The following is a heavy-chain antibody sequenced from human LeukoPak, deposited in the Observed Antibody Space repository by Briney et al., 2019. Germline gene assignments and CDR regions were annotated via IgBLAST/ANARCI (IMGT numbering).Heavy chain of an antibody. V-gene: IGHV3-11*06. D-gene: IGHD6-6*01. CDR3: AKTARVPDY. CDR2: ISPSSHDI. Sequence: GGSLRLSCAASGFIFSNFYMSWVRQAAGKGLEYIAYISPSSHDIIYADSVKGRFTISRDNAKNSLYIQMNSLRAEDTAVYYCAKTARVPDYWGQGTQVTVSS. CDR1: GFIFSNFY. J-gene: IGHJ4*02.